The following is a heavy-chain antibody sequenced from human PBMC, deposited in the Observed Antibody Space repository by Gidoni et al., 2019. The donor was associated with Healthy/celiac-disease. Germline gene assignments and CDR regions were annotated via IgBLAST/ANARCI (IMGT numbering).Heavy chain of an antibody. D-gene: IGHD6-13*01. CDR3: ARRCGIAAAGGSGWYFDL. V-gene: IGHV5-51*01. CDR2: IYPGDSDT. Sequence: EVQLVQSGAEVKKPGESLKISCKGSGYSFTSYWLGWVRQLPGKGLEWMGIIYPGDSDTRYSPSFQGQVTISADKSISTAYLQWSSLKASDTAMYYCARRCGIAAAGGSGWYFDLWGRGTLVTVSS. CDR1: GYSFTSYW. J-gene: IGHJ2*01.